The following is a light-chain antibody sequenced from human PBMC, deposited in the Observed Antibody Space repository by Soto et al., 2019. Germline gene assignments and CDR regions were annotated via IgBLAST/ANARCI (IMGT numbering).Light chain of an antibody. CDR2: EVS. CDR1: SSDVGGYNY. Sequence: QSVLTQPASVSGSPGQSITISCTGTSSDVGGYNYVSWYQQHPGKAPKLMIYEVSNRPSGVSNRFSGSKSGNTASLTISVLQAEDDADYYCSSYTSSRVFGGGTKLTVL. J-gene: IGLJ3*02. V-gene: IGLV2-14*01. CDR3: SSYTSSRV.